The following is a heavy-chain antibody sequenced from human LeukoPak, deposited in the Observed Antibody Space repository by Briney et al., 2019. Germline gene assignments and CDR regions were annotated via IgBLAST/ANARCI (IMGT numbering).Heavy chain of an antibody. CDR2: IYYTGST. CDR1: GGSISRHY. V-gene: IGHV4-59*11. CDR3: AREVSSSWSGYYFYYMDV. J-gene: IGHJ6*03. D-gene: IGHD6-13*01. Sequence: PSETLSLTCTVSGGSISRHYWNWIRQPPGKGLEWIGYIYYTGSTHYNPSLESRVTISVDTSKNQFSLKLSSVTAADTAVYYCAREVSSSWSGYYFYYMDVWGKGTTVTVSS.